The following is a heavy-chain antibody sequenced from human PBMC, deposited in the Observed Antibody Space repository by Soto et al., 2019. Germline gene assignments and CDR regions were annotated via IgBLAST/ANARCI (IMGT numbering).Heavy chain of an antibody. D-gene: IGHD2-15*01. CDR1: GFSLSRYY. Sequence: DTLSLTYPSSGFSLSRYYWILLRQPPGKGLEWIGYIHSSGNSNYNPSLKSRVTASADTSKNQFSLRLNSVTAADTAVYYCARGGGLTPNFDYWVQGNLVTVSS. V-gene: IGHV4-59*01. J-gene: IGHJ4*02. CDR2: IHSSGNS. CDR3: ARGGGLTPNFDY.